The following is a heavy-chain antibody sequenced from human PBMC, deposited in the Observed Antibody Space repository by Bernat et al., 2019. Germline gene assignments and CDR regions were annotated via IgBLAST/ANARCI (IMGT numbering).Heavy chain of an antibody. V-gene: IGHV3-23*01. CDR3: VKGRGPANYNWFDP. CDR1: GFTFSTYA. J-gene: IGHJ5*02. Sequence: QLLESGGGLVQPGGSLRLSCAASGFTFSTYAMSWVRQAPGEGLEWVSVISGSGGNTYYADSVKGRFTISRDNSKSTLYLQMNSPRAEDTAVYFCVKGRGPANYNWFDPWGQGTLVTVSS. D-gene: IGHD4/OR15-4a*01. CDR2: ISGSGGNT.